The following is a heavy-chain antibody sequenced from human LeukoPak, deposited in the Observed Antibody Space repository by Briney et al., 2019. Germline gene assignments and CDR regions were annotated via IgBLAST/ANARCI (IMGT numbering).Heavy chain of an antibody. D-gene: IGHD3-22*01. CDR2: INPKSGGT. CDR3: ARDAFHSSGYPDFDY. V-gene: IGHV1-2*02. Sequence: ASVKVSCKASGYTFTGYFMHWVRQAPGQGLEWMGWINPKSGGTNYAQKFQGRVTMSRDPYISTTYMELSRMRADEAAVSFCARDAFHSSGYPDFDYWGQGTLVTVS. CDR1: GYTFTGYF. J-gene: IGHJ4*02.